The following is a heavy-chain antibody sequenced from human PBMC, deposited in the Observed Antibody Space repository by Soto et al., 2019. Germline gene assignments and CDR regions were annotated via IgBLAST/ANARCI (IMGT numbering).Heavy chain of an antibody. V-gene: IGHV3-49*03. CDR2: IRSKANGGTT. CDR1: GFSFGDYA. CDR3: GHDSSAYSSDFDY. D-gene: IGHD3-22*01. Sequence: SLRLSCTGSGFSFGDYAMNWFRQAPGKGLEWVGFIRSKANGGTTDYAASVKGRFTISRDDSKSIVYLQMNSLKTEDTAVYYCGHDSSAYSSDFDYWGQGTLLTVSS. J-gene: IGHJ4*02.